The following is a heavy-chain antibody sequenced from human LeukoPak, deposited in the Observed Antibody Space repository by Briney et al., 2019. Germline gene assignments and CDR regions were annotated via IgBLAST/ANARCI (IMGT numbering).Heavy chain of an antibody. D-gene: IGHD3-22*01. CDR3: VYYYDSSGETDAFDI. Sequence: SETLSLTCTVSGDSISSTSYYWAWIRQPPGKGREWIGSIYYSGSTYYNPSLKSRVTISVDTSKNQFSLKLSSVTAADTAVYYCVYYYDSSGETDAFDIWGQGTMVTVSS. J-gene: IGHJ3*02. CDR2: IYYSGST. V-gene: IGHV4-39*07. CDR1: GDSISSTSYY.